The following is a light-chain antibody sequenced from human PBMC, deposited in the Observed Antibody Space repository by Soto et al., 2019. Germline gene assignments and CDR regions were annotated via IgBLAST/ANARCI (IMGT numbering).Light chain of an antibody. CDR1: QSISSS. CDR3: QQSYSTPLT. V-gene: IGKV1-39*01. CDR2: AAS. Sequence: DIQMTQSPSSLSASVGDRVTITCRASQSISSSLNWYQQKPGKAPKLLIYAASSLQSGVPSRFSGSGSGTDFTLTISSLQPDYFATYYCQQSYSTPLTFCGGTKVEIK. J-gene: IGKJ4*01.